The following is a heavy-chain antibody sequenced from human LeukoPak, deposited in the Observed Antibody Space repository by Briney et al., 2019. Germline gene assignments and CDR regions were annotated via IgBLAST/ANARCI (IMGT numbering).Heavy chain of an antibody. V-gene: IGHV1-69*05. CDR2: IIPIFGTA. Sequence: ASVKVSCKASGGTFSSYAISWVRQAPGQGLEWMGRIIPIFGTANYAQKFQGRVTITTGESTSTAYMELSSLRSEDTAVYYCARGLNPYYYDSSGPYYFDYWGQGTLVTVSS. CDR1: GGTFSSYA. CDR3: ARGLNPYYYDSSGPYYFDY. J-gene: IGHJ4*02. D-gene: IGHD3-22*01.